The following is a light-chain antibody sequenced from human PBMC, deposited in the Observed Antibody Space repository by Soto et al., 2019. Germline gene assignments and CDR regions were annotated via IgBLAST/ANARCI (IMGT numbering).Light chain of an antibody. CDR2: DAS. Sequence: TQLTKYPSSLSASVGDRVTITCQASQDISNYLNWYQQKPGKAPKLLIYDASNLETGVPSRLSGSGSGTDFTFTISSLQPEDIATYYCQQYDNLPPYTFGQGTKVDIK. V-gene: IGKV1-33*01. J-gene: IGKJ2*01. CDR3: QQYDNLPPYT. CDR1: QDISNY.